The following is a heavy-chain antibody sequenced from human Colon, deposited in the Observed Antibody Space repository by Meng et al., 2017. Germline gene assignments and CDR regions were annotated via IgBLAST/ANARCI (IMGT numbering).Heavy chain of an antibody. V-gene: IGHV4-61*01. D-gene: IGHD4-17*01. J-gene: IGHJ5*02. CDR3: ARNYGP. CDR2: IYYSGST. CDR1: GGSVSSGSYY. Sequence: QVQLQESGPGLVRPSATLSLTCTVSGGSVSSGSYYWSWIRQPPGXGLEWIGYIYYSGSTNYNPSLKSRVTISVDTSKNQFSLKLSSVTAADTAVYYCARNYGPWGQGTLVTVSS.